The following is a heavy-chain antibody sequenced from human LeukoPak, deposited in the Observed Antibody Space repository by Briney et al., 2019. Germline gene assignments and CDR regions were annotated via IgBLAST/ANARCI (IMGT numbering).Heavy chain of an antibody. CDR2: ITGSGGTT. J-gene: IGHJ4*02. Sequence: GGSLRLSCAASGFTFSNYAMSWVRQAPGKGLEWVSGITGSGGTTNYADSVKGRFTISRDNAKDTLYLQMNSLRAEDTAVYYCARGENTYIDYWGQGTLVTVSS. V-gene: IGHV3-23*01. CDR1: GFTFSNYA. D-gene: IGHD3-16*01. CDR3: ARGENTYIDY.